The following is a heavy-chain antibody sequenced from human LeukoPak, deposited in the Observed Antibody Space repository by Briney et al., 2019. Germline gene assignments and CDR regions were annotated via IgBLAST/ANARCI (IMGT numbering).Heavy chain of an antibody. D-gene: IGHD2-2*01. Sequence: NDSGCTNSNSSLRSRVAISLDTSKNQFSLRLTSVTAADTAVYYCARGQYCSTTTCYSARRYFDFWGQGTLVTVSS. CDR2: NDSGCT. CDR3: ARGQYCSTTTCYSARRYFDF. J-gene: IGHJ4*02. V-gene: IGHV4-34*01.